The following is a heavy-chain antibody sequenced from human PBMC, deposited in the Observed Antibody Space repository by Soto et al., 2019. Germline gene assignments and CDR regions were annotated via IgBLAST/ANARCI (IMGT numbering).Heavy chain of an antibody. V-gene: IGHV4-61*01. CDR3: PRCNDYHSSGYYNVFDY. CDR2: IYYSGST. D-gene: IGHD3-22*01. Sequence: SAALDLTCGVSGAPVSSGRSYWRRIRQPRGKGLEWIGYIYYSGSTNYNPSLKSRVTISVDTSKNQFSLKLSSVTAADTAVYYCPRCNDYHSSGYYNVFDYWGRGTLVTV. J-gene: IGHJ4*02. CDR1: GAPVSSGRSY.